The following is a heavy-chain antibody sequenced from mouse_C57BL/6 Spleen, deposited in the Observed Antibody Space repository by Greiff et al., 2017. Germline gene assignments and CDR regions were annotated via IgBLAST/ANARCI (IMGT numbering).Heavy chain of an antibody. V-gene: IGHV1-81*01. CDR2: IYPRSGNT. Sequence: VQLQQSGAELARPGASVKLSCKASGYTFTSYGISWVKQRPGQGLEWIGEIYPRSGNTYYNEKFKGKATLTADKSSSTAYMELRSLTSEDSAVYFCARENPSSAGYFDVWGTGTTVTVSS. J-gene: IGHJ1*03. D-gene: IGHD1-1*01. CDR3: ARENPSSAGYFDV. CDR1: GYTFTSYG.